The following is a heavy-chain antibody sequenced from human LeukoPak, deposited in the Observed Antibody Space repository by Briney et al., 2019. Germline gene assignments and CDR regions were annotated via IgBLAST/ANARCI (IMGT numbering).Heavy chain of an antibody. J-gene: IGHJ4*02. CDR3: AKHPTQWEGFDY. CDR2: ISGSGGRT. V-gene: IGHV3-23*01. CDR1: GYTFSNCA. D-gene: IGHD1-26*01. Sequence: PGGSLRLSCAASGYTFSNCAKSWVRQAPGKGLEWVSTISGSGGRTYYADSVKGRFTISRDNSKNTQYLQMNSLRVEDTAVYYCAKHPTQWEGFDYWGQGTLVTVSS.